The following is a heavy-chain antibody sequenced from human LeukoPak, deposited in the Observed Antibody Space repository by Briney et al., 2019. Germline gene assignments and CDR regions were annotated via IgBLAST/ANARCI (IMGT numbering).Heavy chain of an antibody. D-gene: IGHD3-22*01. CDR1: GFTFSSYE. CDR2: ISSSGSTI. CDR3: AKDMYDSSDYSAFDM. V-gene: IGHV3-48*03. J-gene: IGHJ3*02. Sequence: GGSLRLSCAASGFTFSSYEMNWVRQAPGKGLEWVSYISSSGSTIYYADSVKGRFTISRDNAKNSLYLQMNSLRADDTAFYYCAKDMYDSSDYSAFDMWGQGTMVTVSS.